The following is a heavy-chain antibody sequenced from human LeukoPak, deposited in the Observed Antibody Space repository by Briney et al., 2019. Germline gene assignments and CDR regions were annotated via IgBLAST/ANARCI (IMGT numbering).Heavy chain of an antibody. J-gene: IGHJ4*02. Sequence: SGGSLRLSCAASRFTFSSYGMHWVRQAPGKGLEWVSSISSSSSYIYHADSVKGRFTISRDNAKNSLYLQMNSLRAEDTAVYYCARTVAGTSRHYYFDYWGQGTLVTVSS. CDR3: ARTVAGTSRHYYFDY. V-gene: IGHV3-21*01. CDR2: ISSSSSYI. D-gene: IGHD6-19*01. CDR1: RFTFSSYG.